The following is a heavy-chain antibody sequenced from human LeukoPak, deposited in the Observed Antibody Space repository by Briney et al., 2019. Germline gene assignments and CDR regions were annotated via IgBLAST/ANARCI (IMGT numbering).Heavy chain of an antibody. V-gene: IGHV3-23*01. D-gene: IGHD2-21*01. CDR1: GFTFRSHA. Sequence: GGSLRLSCVGSGFTFRSHAMSWVRQAPEKGLEFVSGIYENGGTTYYADSVKGRFSISRDNSKNTLYLQMDSLRGEDTAVYYCAKDFRIGYSARFDYWGQGALVTVSS. J-gene: IGHJ4*02. CDR3: AKDFRIGYSARFDY. CDR2: IYENGGTT.